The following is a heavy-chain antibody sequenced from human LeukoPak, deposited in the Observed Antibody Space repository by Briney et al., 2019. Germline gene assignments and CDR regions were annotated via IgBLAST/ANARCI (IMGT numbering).Heavy chain of an antibody. Sequence: PGGSLRLSCAASGFTFSGYAMSWVRQAPGKGLEWVSAISGSGGSTYYADSVKGRFTISRDNSKNTLYLQMNSLRAEDTAVYYCAKESAGYGSGSYNYWGQGTLVTVSS. D-gene: IGHD3-10*01. V-gene: IGHV3-23*01. CDR3: AKESAGYGSGSYNY. CDR1: GFTFSGYA. J-gene: IGHJ4*02. CDR2: ISGSGGST.